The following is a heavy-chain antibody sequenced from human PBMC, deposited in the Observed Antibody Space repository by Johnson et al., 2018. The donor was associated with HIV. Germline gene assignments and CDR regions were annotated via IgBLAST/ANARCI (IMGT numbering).Heavy chain of an antibody. CDR2: MKSKTEGGTT. D-gene: IGHD5-24*01. V-gene: IGHV3-15*01. J-gene: IGHJ3*02. CDR1: GFTFSDAW. CDR3: ARACRDGYTCDVFDI. Sequence: VQLVESGGGLVKPGGSLRVSCAASGFTFSDAWMSWVRQAPGQGLAWVGRMKSKTEGGTTDYAAPVKGRFTISRDNSKNTLYLQMNSLRAEDTAVYYCARACRDGYTCDVFDIWGQGTLVTVSS.